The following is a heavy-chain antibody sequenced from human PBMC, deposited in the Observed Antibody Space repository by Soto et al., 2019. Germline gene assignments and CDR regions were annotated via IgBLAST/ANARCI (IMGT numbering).Heavy chain of an antibody. V-gene: IGHV3-33*01. CDR1: GFTFSSYG. CDR2: IWYDGSNK. D-gene: IGHD5-18*01. J-gene: IGHJ4*02. CDR3: ARDLVDTAYTFDY. Sequence: GGSLRLSCAASGFTFSSYGMLWGRQAPGKGLEWVAVIWYDGSNKYYADSVKGRFTISRDNSKNTLYLQMNSLRAEDTAVYYCARDLVDTAYTFDYWGQGTLVTVSS.